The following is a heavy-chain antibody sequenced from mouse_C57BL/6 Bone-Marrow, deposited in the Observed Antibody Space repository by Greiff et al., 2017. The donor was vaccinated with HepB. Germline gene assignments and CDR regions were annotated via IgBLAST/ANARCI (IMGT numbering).Heavy chain of an antibody. Sequence: QVHVKQSGAELARPGASVKMSCKASGYTFTSYTMHWVKQRPGQGLEWIGYINPSSGYTKYNQKFKDKATLTADKSSSTAYMQLSSLTSEDSAVYYCARRSPYYGNSLFDYWGQGTTLTVSS. J-gene: IGHJ2*01. CDR1: GYTFTSYT. V-gene: IGHV1-4*01. CDR3: ARRSPYYGNSLFDY. CDR2: INPSSGYT. D-gene: IGHD2-10*01.